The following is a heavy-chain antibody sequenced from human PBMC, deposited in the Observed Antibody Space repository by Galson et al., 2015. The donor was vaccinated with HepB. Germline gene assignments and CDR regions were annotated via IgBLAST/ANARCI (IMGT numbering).Heavy chain of an antibody. CDR3: AKDNSSGVNCFDP. J-gene: IGHJ5*02. CDR2: ISRSGST. Sequence: SLRLSCAASGFIFRDHAMTWVRQAPGKGLEWVSAISRSGSTYYAESVKGRFTISRDNAKNTLFLQMSSLRAEDTAVYYCAKDNSSGVNCFDPWGHGTLVTVSS. V-gene: IGHV3-23*01. D-gene: IGHD6-25*01. CDR1: GFIFRDHA.